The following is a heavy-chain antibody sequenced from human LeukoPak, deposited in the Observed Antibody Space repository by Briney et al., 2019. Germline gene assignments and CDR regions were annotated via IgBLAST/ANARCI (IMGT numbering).Heavy chain of an antibody. CDR3: ARDWGSYVY. CDR2: IKQDGSEK. Sequence: PGGSLRLSRAASGFTVSSNYMSWVRQAPGKGLEWVANIKQDGSEKYYVDSVKGRFTISRDNAKNSLYLQMNSLRAEDTAVYYCARDWGSYVYWGQGTLVTVSS. J-gene: IGHJ4*02. D-gene: IGHD3-16*01. CDR1: GFTVSSNY. V-gene: IGHV3-7*01.